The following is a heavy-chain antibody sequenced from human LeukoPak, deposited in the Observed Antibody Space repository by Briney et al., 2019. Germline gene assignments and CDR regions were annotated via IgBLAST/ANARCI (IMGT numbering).Heavy chain of an antibody. CDR3: ARDSGNSGSYPWFDP. CDR2: IYHSGST. CDR1: GGSISSSNW. D-gene: IGHD1-26*01. Sequence: SETLSLTCTVSGGSISSSNWWSWVRQPPGKGLEWIGEIYHSGSTNYNPSLKSRVTISVDKSKNQFSLKLSSVTAADTAVYYCARDSGNSGSYPWFDPWGQGTLVTVSS. J-gene: IGHJ5*02. V-gene: IGHV4-4*02.